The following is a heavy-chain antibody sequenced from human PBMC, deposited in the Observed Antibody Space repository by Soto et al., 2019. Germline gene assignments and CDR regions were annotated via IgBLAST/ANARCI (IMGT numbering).Heavy chain of an antibody. V-gene: IGHV3-33*01. Sequence: GGSLRLSCAASGFTFSSYGMHWVRQAPGKGLEWVAVIWSGGSNENYADSVKGRFTISRDNSKNMLYLQMNSLRAEDTAVYYCARGPGTNYFDYWGQGSLVTVSS. D-gene: IGHD2-2*01. CDR2: IWSGGSNE. CDR1: GFTFSSYG. J-gene: IGHJ4*02. CDR3: ARGPGTNYFDY.